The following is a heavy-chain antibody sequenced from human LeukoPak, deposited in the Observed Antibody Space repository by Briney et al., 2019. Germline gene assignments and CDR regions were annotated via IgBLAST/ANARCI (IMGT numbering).Heavy chain of an antibody. D-gene: IGHD2-15*01. CDR1: GFTFDDYA. J-gene: IGHJ5*02. V-gene: IGHV3-20*04. Sequence: AGGSLRLSCAASGFTFDDYAMSWVRQAPGKGLEWVSGMNWNGGGTAYADSVKGRFSISRDNAKNSLYLQMNSLRAEDTALYYCAKDIGRGISNWFDLWGQGTLVTASS. CDR2: MNWNGGGT. CDR3: AKDIGRGISNWFDL.